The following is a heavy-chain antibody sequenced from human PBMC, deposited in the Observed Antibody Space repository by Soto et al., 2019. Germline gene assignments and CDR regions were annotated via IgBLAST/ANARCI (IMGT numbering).Heavy chain of an antibody. Sequence: QVQLQESGPGLVKPSQTLSLTCTVSGGSISSGDYYWSWIRQPPGKGLEWIGYIYYSGSTYYNPSLKSRVTISVDTSKNQFSLKLSSVIAADTAVYYCARDGYCTNGVCYTVFDYWGQGTLVTVSS. V-gene: IGHV4-30-4*01. D-gene: IGHD2-8*01. J-gene: IGHJ4*02. CDR2: IYYSGST. CDR3: ARDGYCTNGVCYTVFDY. CDR1: GGSISSGDYY.